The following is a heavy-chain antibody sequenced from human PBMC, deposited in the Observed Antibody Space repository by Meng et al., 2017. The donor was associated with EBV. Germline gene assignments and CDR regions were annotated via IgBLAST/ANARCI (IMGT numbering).Heavy chain of an antibody. J-gene: IGHJ4*02. CDR3: AHSKYYSDSGGYWDYFDD. D-gene: IGHD3-10*01. V-gene: IGHV2-5*02. Sequence: QSTLKGSCPHLVQPAQTPLLTCHFSGISLTTSGVGVGWIRQPPGKALEWLAVIYWDDAKRYSPSLKNRLTITKDTSKNQVVLTMTNMDPVDTATYFCAHSKYYSDSGGYWDYFDDWGQGTLVTVSS. CDR2: IYWDDAK. CDR1: GISLTTSGVG.